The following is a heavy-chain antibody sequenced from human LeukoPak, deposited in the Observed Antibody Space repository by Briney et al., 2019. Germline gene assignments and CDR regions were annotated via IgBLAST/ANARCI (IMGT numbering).Heavy chain of an antibody. CDR2: INSDGSNT. CDR1: GLTFSSYE. D-gene: IGHD1/OR15-1a*01. J-gene: IGHJ4*02. Sequence: HPGGSLRLSCAASGLTFSSYEMNWVRQAPGKGLVWVSLINSDGSNTNYADSVKGRFTISRDNAKNTLSLQMNSLRAEDTAVYYCVAADKQWGQGTLVTVSS. CDR3: VAADKQ. V-gene: IGHV3-74*01.